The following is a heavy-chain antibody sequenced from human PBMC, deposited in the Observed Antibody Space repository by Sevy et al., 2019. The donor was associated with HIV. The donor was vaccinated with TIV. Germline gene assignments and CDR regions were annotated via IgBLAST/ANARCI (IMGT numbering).Heavy chain of an antibody. Sequence: ASVKVSCKASGYTFTGYYMHWVRQAPGQGLEWMGWINPNSGGTNYAQKFQGRVTMTRDTSTRPAYMELSRLRSDDTAGYYCARDQVAGDFGFDYWGQGTLVTVSS. CDR3: ARDQVAGDFGFDY. CDR1: GYTFTGYY. CDR2: INPNSGGT. D-gene: IGHD6-19*01. J-gene: IGHJ4*02. V-gene: IGHV1-2*02.